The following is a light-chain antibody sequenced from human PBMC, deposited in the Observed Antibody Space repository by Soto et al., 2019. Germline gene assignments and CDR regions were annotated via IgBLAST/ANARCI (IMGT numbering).Light chain of an antibody. CDR2: DAS. CDR1: QSVTNSY. CDR3: QQYGRSLT. Sequence: EIVLTQSPGTLSLSRGERATLSCRASQSVTNSYLAWYQQKPGQAPRLFIHDASRRATGIPDRFSGSGSGTDFTLTISRLQPEDFAVYYCQQYGRSLTFGGGTKVEIK. V-gene: IGKV3-20*01. J-gene: IGKJ4*01.